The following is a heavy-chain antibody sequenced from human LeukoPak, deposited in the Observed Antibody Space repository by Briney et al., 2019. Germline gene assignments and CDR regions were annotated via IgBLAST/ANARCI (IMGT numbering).Heavy chain of an antibody. V-gene: IGHV4-34*01. J-gene: IGHJ6*02. CDR1: GGSFSGYY. CDR2: INHSGST. D-gene: IGHD2-15*01. Sequence: SETLSLTCAVYGGSFSGYYWSWIRQPPGKGLEWIGEINHSGSTNYNLSLKSRVTISVDTSKNQFSLKLSSVTAADTAVYYCARGRIGYCSGGSCYPAYYYYYGMDVWGQGTTVTVSS. CDR3: ARGRIGYCSGGSCYPAYYYYYGMDV.